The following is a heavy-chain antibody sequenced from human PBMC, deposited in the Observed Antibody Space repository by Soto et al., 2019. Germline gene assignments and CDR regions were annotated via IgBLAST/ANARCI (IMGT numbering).Heavy chain of an antibody. CDR3: ARGKHRNYYGSRSISRYYYYGMDV. V-gene: IGHV4-34*01. Sequence: SETLSLTCAVYGGSFSGYYWSWIRQPPGKGLEWIGEINHSGSTNYNPSLKSRVTISVDTSKNQFSLKLSSVTAADTAVYYCARGKHRNYYGSRSISRYYYYGMDVWGQGTTVTVLL. D-gene: IGHD3-10*01. CDR2: INHSGST. CDR1: GGSFSGYY. J-gene: IGHJ6*02.